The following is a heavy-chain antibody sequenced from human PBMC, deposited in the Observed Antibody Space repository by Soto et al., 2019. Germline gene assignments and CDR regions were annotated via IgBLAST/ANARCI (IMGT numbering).Heavy chain of an antibody. CDR3: ARDPNNYYYGSGSYYHY. CDR2: ISYDGSNK. V-gene: IGHV3-30-3*01. J-gene: IGHJ4*02. CDR1: GFTFSSYA. D-gene: IGHD3-10*01. Sequence: ESGGGVVQPGRSLRLSCAASGFTFSSYAMHWVRQAPGKGLEWVAVISYDGSNKYYADSVKGRFTISRDNSKNTLYLQMNSLRAEDTAVYYCARDPNNYYYGSGSYYHYWGQGTLVTVSS.